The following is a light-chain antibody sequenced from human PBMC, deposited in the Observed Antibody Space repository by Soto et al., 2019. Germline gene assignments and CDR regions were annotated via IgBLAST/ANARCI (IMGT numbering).Light chain of an antibody. CDR2: GAS. J-gene: IGKJ2*01. Sequence: DIQMTQSPSSLSASVGDRVTITCQASQDIDIFLNWYQQRPGKAPKLLIYGASNLQTGVPSRFSGSGSAMEFTLTINSLQPDDFAIYFCQQYSSLPLTFGQGTNL. CDR3: QQYSSLPLT. V-gene: IGKV1-33*01. CDR1: QDIDIF.